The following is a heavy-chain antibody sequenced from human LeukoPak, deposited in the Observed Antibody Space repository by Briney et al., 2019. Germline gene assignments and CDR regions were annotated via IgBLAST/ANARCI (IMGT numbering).Heavy chain of an antibody. CDR1: GYSFTSYW. V-gene: IGHV5-51*01. Sequence: GESLKISCKGSGYSFTSYWIGWVRQMPGKGLAWMGIIYPGDSDTSYSPSFQGQVPISADKSISTAYLQWSSLKASDTAMYYCARGGGLRYFDWCFDYWGQGTLVTVSS. D-gene: IGHD3-9*01. CDR3: ARGGGLRYFDWCFDY. J-gene: IGHJ4*02. CDR2: IYPGDSDT.